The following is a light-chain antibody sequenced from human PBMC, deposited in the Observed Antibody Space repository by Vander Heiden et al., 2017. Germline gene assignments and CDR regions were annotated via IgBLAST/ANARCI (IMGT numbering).Light chain of an antibody. J-gene: IGKJ2*01. CDR1: QSVSSN. CDR2: GAS. Sequence: IVMTPTPATLSVSPGERATRAWRASQSVSSNLAWYQQTPGQAHRLLIDGASTRATGIPARCSGSGSGTDVTLTISSLQSEDFAVYYCQQYNNWPPYTFGQGTKLEIK. CDR3: QQYNNWPPYT. V-gene: IGKV3-15*01.